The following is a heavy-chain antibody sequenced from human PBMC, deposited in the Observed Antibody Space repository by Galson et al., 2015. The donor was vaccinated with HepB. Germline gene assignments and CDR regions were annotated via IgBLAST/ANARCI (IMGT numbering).Heavy chain of an antibody. Sequence: SLRLSCAASGFTFSSYGMHWVRQAPGKGLEWVAVIWYDGSNKYYADSVKGRFTISRDNSKNTLYLQMNSLRAEDTAVYYCARTQMARPTFDYWGQGTLVTVSS. CDR1: GFTFSSYG. CDR2: IWYDGSNK. V-gene: IGHV3-33*08. J-gene: IGHJ4*02. D-gene: IGHD5-24*01. CDR3: ARTQMARPTFDY.